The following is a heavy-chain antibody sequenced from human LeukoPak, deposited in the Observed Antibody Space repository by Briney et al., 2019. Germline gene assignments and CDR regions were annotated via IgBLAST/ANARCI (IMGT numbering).Heavy chain of an antibody. CDR1: GFTFSSHE. V-gene: IGHV3-48*03. D-gene: IGHD6-19*01. CDR2: ISSSGSTI. CDR3: ARVRAVAGGNYFDY. Sequence: PGGSLRLSCAASGFTFSSHEMNWVRQAPGKGLEWVSYISSSGSTIYYADSVKGRFTISRDNAKNSLYLQMNSLRAEDTAVYYCARVRAVAGGNYFDYWGQGTLVTVSS. J-gene: IGHJ4*02.